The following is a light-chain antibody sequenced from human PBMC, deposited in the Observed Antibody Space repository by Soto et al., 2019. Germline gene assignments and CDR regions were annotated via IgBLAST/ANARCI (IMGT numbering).Light chain of an antibody. Sequence: QSALTQPASVSGSPGQSITISCTGTSSDVGGYNYVSWYQQHPVKAPKLMIYAVSNRPSGVSNRFSGSKSGNTASLTISGLQAEDEADDYCSSYTSSSTVVFGGGTKLTVL. CDR3: SSYTSSSTVV. CDR1: SSDVGGYNY. V-gene: IGLV2-14*01. J-gene: IGLJ2*01. CDR2: AVS.